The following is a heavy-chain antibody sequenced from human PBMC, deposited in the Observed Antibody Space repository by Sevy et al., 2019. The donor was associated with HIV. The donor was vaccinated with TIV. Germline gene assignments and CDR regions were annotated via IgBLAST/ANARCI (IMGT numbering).Heavy chain of an antibody. CDR3: ARAITIFGLTIMLDP. Sequence: SQTLSLTCTISGDSVSSSSVAWNWIRQSPSRGLEWLGRTYYRSKWYNDYALSVKNRIIISPDTSKNQLSLQLNSVTPEDTVVYYCARAITIFGLTIMLDPWGLGTLVTVSS. V-gene: IGHV6-1*01. J-gene: IGHJ5*02. CDR2: TYYRSKWYN. D-gene: IGHD3-3*01. CDR1: GDSVSSSSVA.